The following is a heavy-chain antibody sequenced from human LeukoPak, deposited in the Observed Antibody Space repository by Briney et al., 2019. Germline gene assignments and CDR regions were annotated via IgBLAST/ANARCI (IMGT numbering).Heavy chain of an antibody. CDR3: ARDRGDVVVTASLNY. D-gene: IGHD2-21*02. Sequence: GRSLRLSCAASGFTFSSYAMHWVRQAPGKGLEWVAVISYDGSNKYYADSVKGRFTISRDNSKNTLYLQMNSLRAEDTAVYYCARDRGDVVVTASLNYWGQGTLVTASS. CDR1: GFTFSSYA. CDR2: ISYDGSNK. V-gene: IGHV3-30-3*01. J-gene: IGHJ4*02.